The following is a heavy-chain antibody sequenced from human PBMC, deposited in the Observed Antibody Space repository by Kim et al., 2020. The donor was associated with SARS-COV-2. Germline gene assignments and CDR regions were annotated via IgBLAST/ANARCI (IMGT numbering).Heavy chain of an antibody. V-gene: IGHV3-33*01. CDR3: ARDPVRWFYYYYGMDA. CDR1: GFTFSSYA. J-gene: IGHJ6*02. CDR2: IWYDGSNK. Sequence: GGSLRLSCAASGFTFSSYAMHWVRQAPGKGLEWVAVIWYDGSNKYYADSVKGRFTISRDNSKNTLYLQMNSLRAEDTAVYYCARDPVRWFYYYYGMDAWGQGTTVTVSS. D-gene: IGHD2-15*01.